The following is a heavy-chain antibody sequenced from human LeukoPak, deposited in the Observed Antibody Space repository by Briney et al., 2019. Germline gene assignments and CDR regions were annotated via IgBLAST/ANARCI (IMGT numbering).Heavy chain of an antibody. J-gene: IGHJ4*02. CDR3: ARAGLGISFDY. D-gene: IGHD7-27*01. CDR2: IYYSGST. CDR1: GGSISSYY. V-gene: IGHV4-59*12. Sequence: SETLSLTCTVSGGSISSYYWSWIRQPPGKGLEWIGYIYYSGSTNYNPSLKSRVTISVDTSKNQFSLKLSSVTAADTAVYYCARAGLGISFDYWGQGTLVTVSS.